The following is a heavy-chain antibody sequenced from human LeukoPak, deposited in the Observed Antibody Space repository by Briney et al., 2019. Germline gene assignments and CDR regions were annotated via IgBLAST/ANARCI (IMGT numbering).Heavy chain of an antibody. Sequence: SQTLSLTCATSGDSVSSNSAAWNWIRQSPSRGLEWLGRTYFRSKWQNDYATSVKSRIAISPDTSKNQFSLHLNSVTPDDTAVYYCTRGPDRHSGSHLNWFDPWGPGILVTVS. J-gene: IGHJ5*02. CDR1: GDSVSSNSAA. V-gene: IGHV6-1*01. CDR2: TYFRSKWQN. CDR3: TRGPDRHSGSHLNWFDP. D-gene: IGHD1-26*01.